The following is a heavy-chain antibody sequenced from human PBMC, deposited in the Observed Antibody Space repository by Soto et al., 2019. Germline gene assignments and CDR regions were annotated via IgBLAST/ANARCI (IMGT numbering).Heavy chain of an antibody. J-gene: IGHJ6*02. CDR2: IIPIFGTA. D-gene: IGHD2-21*01. CDR3: AREGIPAYYYGRGS. CDR1: GGTCSSYA. V-gene: IGHV1-69*06. Sequence: GPSGNVSWKAYGGTCSSYAISWVRQAHGQGLEWMGGIIPIFGTANYAQKFQGRVTITADKSTSTAYMELSSLRSEDTAVYFCAREGIPAYYYGRGSWDQRTT.